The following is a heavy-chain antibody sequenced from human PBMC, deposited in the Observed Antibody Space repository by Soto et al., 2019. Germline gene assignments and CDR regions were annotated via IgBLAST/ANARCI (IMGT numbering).Heavy chain of an antibody. V-gene: IGHV3-23*01. Sequence: GGSLRLSCAASGFTFSSYAMSWVRQAPGKGLEWVSAISGSGGSTYYADSVKGRFTISRDNSKNTLYLQMNSLRAEDTAVYYCAKGGNRQLVKGSWFDPWGQGTLVTVSS. D-gene: IGHD6-6*01. CDR3: AKGGNRQLVKGSWFDP. J-gene: IGHJ5*02. CDR1: GFTFSSYA. CDR2: ISGSGGST.